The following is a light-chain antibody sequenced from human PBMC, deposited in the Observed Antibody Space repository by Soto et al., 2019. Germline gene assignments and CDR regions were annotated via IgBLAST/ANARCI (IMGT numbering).Light chain of an antibody. V-gene: IGLV1-40*01. CDR3: QSYDSSLSVSYV. Sequence: QSVLTQPPSVSGAPGQRVTISCTGSSSNIGAGYDVHWYQQRPGTAPKLLIYGNKNRPSGVPDRSSGSKPGTSASLAITGLQAEDEADYYCQSYDSSLSVSYVFGTGTKVTVL. CDR1: SSNIGAGYD. J-gene: IGLJ1*01. CDR2: GNK.